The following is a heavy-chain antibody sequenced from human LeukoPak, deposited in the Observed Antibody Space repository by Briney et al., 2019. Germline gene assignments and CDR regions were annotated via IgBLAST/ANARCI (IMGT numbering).Heavy chain of an antibody. CDR1: VFTSSSCA. CDR2: ISGSGGST. Sequence: GGSLRLSCAASVFTSSSCARSWVRQAPGKGLEWVSAISGSGGSTYYADSVKGRFTISRDNSKNTLYLQMNSLRAEDTAVYYCANEIITAGYWGQGTLVTVSS. D-gene: IGHD3-10*01. V-gene: IGHV3-23*01. J-gene: IGHJ4*02. CDR3: ANEIITAGY.